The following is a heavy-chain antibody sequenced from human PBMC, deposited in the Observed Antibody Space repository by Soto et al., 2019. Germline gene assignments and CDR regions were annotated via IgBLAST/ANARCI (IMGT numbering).Heavy chain of an antibody. V-gene: IGHV1-69*01. J-gene: IGHJ6*02. D-gene: IGHD5-12*01. CDR3: ARHIGFGDGYNWVNRLSYYYYGMDV. Sequence: QVQLVQSGAEVKKPGSSVKVSCKASGGTFSSYAISWVRQAPGQGLEWMGGIIPIFGTANYAQKFQGRVTITADESTSTAYMELSSLRSEDTAVYYCARHIGFGDGYNWVNRLSYYYYGMDVWGQGTTVTVSS. CDR1: GGTFSSYA. CDR2: IIPIFGTA.